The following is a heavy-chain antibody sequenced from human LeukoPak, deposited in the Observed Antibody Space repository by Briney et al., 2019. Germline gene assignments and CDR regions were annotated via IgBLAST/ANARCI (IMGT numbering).Heavy chain of an antibody. CDR2: IYYSGST. J-gene: IGHJ4*02. CDR1: GGSISSGGYY. Sequence: PSETLSLTCTVSGGSISSGGYYWSWIRQHPGKGLEWIGYIYYSGSTYYNPSLKSRVTISVDTSKNQFSLKLSSVTAADTAVYYCARERAYCGADCYRYFDYWGQGTLVTVSS. CDR3: ARERAYCGADCYRYFDY. D-gene: IGHD2-21*02. V-gene: IGHV4-31*03.